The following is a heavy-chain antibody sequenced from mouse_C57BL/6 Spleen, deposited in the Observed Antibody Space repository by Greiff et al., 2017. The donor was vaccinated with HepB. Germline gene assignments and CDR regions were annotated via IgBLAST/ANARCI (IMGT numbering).Heavy chain of an antibody. CDR1: GYTFTSYW. Sequence: QVQLQQPGAELVRPGTSVKLSCKASGYTFTSYWMHWVKQRTGQGLEWIGVIDPSDSYTNYNQKFKGKATLTVDTSSSTAYMQLSSLTSEDSAVYYCARIGDGHGAMDYWGQGTSVTVSS. J-gene: IGHJ4*01. CDR3: ARIGDGHGAMDY. D-gene: IGHD2-3*01. V-gene: IGHV1-59*01. CDR2: IDPSDSYT.